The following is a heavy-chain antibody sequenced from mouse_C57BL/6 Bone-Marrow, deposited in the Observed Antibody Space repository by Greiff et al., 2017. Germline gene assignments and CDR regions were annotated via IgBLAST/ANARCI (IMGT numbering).Heavy chain of an antibody. CDR2: IDPSDSYT. CDR1: GYTFTSYW. J-gene: IGHJ2*01. V-gene: IGHV1-69*01. Sequence: QVQLQQPGAELVMPGASVKLSCKASGYTFTSYWMHWVKQRPGQGLEWIGEIDPSDSYTNYNQKFKGKSTLTVDKSSSTAYMQLSSLTSEDSAVXYCAREGVMVPYYFDYWGQGTTRTVSS. CDR3: AREGVMVPYYFDY. D-gene: IGHD2-2*01.